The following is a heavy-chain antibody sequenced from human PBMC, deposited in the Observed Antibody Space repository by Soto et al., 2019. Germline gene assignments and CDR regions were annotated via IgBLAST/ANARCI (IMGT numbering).Heavy chain of an antibody. CDR3: ARGVAGTDDAFDI. CDR2: ISGSGGST. Sequence: GGSLRLSCAASGFIFSSYWMSWVRQAPGKGLEWVSAISGSGGSTYYADSVKGRFTISRDNSKNTLYLQMNSLRAEDTAVYYCARGVAGTDDAFDIWGQGTMVTVSS. J-gene: IGHJ3*02. V-gene: IGHV3-23*01. D-gene: IGHD6-19*01. CDR1: GFIFSSYW.